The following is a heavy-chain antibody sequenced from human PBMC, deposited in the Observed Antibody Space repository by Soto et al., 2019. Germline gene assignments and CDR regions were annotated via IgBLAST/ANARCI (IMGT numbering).Heavy chain of an antibody. CDR3: ARSRIVGFGEYSPVA. D-gene: IGHD3-10*01. Sequence: SETLSLTCTVSGGSISSSSYYWGWIRQPPGKGLEWIGSIYYSGSTYYNPSLKSRVTISVDTSKNQFSLKLSSVTAADTAVYYCARSRIVGFGEYSPVAWGQGTLVTVSS. CDR1: GGSISSSSYY. J-gene: IGHJ5*02. V-gene: IGHV4-39*01. CDR2: IYYSGST.